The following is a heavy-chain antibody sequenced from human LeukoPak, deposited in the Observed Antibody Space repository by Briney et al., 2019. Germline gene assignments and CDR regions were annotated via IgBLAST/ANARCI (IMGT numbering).Heavy chain of an antibody. CDR2: INWNGGST. Sequence: PGGSLRLSCAASRLTFSSYWMYWVRQAPGRGLEWVSGINWNGGSTGYADSVEGRFTISRDNDKNSLYLQMNSLRAEDTALYYCARDLCSGGSCYSLGGMDVWGQGTTVTVSS. D-gene: IGHD2-15*01. V-gene: IGHV3-20*04. CDR3: ARDLCSGGSCYSLGGMDV. CDR1: RLTFSSYW. J-gene: IGHJ6*02.